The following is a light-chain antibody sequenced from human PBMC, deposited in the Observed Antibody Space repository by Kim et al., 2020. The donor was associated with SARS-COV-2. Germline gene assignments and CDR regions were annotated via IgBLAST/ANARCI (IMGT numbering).Light chain of an antibody. Sequence: VSPRRTASSTCSGDKLVDRDPCWYQKSTGHSPVLVIYEDDKRPSGIPQRYSGSNSGNTATLTISGTQAMDEADYYCQAWDTATHVVFGGGTQLTVL. J-gene: IGLJ2*01. CDR3: QAWDTATHVV. CDR2: EDD. V-gene: IGLV3-1*01. CDR1: KLVDRD.